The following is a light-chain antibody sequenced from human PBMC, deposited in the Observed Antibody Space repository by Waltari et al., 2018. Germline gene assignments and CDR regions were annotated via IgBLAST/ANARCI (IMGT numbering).Light chain of an antibody. Sequence: KFVSWYQHKPGQSPGLVIYQDSTPLSGFSGSNSGNTATLTIGGTQAVDEADYYCQTWDNNTVVFGGGTKLSVL. J-gene: IGLJ3*02. CDR2: QDS. V-gene: IGLV3-1*01. CDR1: KF. CDR3: QTWDNNTVV.